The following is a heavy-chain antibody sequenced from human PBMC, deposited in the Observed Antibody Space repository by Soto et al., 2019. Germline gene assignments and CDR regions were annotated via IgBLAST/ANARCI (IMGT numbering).Heavy chain of an antibody. J-gene: IGHJ6*02. Sequence: QVQLVQSGAEVKKPGSSVKVSCKASGGTFSSYAISWVRQAPGQGLEWMGGIIPIFGTANYAQKFQGRVTITADETTSTAYMELSSLRSEDTAVYYCARYSGSSIAARPYGMDVWGQGTTVTVSS. D-gene: IGHD6-6*01. CDR1: GGTFSSYA. CDR2: IIPIFGTA. CDR3: ARYSGSSIAARPYGMDV. V-gene: IGHV1-69*01.